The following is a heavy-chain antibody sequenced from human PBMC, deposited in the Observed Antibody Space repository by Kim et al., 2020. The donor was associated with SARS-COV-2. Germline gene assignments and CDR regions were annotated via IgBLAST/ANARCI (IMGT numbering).Heavy chain of an antibody. Sequence: ASVKVSCKASGYTFTGYYMHWVRQAPGQGLEWMGRINPNSGGTNYAQKFQGRVTMTRDTSISTAYMELSRLRSDDTAVYYCARRPAGQKNFDYWGQGTLVTVSS. CDR2: INPNSGGT. CDR3: ARRPAGQKNFDY. CDR1: GYTFTGYY. V-gene: IGHV1-2*06. J-gene: IGHJ4*02.